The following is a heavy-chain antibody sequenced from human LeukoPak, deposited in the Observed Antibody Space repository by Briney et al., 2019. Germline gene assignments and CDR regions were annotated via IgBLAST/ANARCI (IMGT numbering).Heavy chain of an antibody. CDR2: ICYSGST. J-gene: IGHJ6*02. V-gene: IGHV4-59*01. CDR3: ARVTSYYYYYYGMDV. CDR1: GGSISSYY. Sequence: PSETLSLTCTVSGGSISSYYWSWIRQPPGKGLEWIGYICYSGSTNYNPSLKSRVTISVDTSKNQFSLKLSSVTAADTAVYYCARVTSYYYYYYGMDVWGQGTTVTVSS.